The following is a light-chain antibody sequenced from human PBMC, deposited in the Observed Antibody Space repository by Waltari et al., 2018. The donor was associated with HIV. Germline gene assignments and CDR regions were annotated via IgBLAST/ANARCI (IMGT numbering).Light chain of an antibody. J-gene: IGKJ4*01. CDR3: QRYNSAPPT. CDR1: QGISTS. Sequence: DIQMTQSPSSLSASVGDSVTITCRASQGISTSLAWYQQKPGKVPKILIYAASALQIGVPARFNGSGSGTDFTLTISSLQPEDVATYYCQRYNSAPPTFGGGTKVEI. V-gene: IGKV1-27*01. CDR2: AAS.